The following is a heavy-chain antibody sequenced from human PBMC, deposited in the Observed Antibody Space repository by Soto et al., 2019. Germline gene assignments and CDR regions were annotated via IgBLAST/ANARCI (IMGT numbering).Heavy chain of an antibody. CDR3: AGGYNWFDP. CDR2: IDWDDDK. J-gene: IGHJ5*02. Sequence: SGPTLVNPTQTLTLTCTFSGFSLSTSGMRVSWIRQPPGKALGWLARIDWDDDKFYSTSLKTRLTISKDTSKNQVVLTMTNMEPVETATYYCAGGYNWFDPWGQGNQVTVSS. CDR1: GFSLSTSGMR. V-gene: IGHV2-70*04.